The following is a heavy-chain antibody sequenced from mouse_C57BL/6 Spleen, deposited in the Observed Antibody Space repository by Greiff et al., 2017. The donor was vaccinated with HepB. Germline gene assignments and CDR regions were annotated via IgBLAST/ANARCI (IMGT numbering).Heavy chain of an antibody. Sequence: EVQLQQSGPELVKPGASVKMSCKASGYTFTDYNMHWVKQSHGKSLEWIGYINPNNGGTSYNQKFKGKATLTVNTSSSTAYMELRSLTSEDSAVYYCATVVEARDFDVWGKGTTVTVSS. CDR3: ATVVEARDFDV. CDR2: INPNNGGT. CDR1: GYTFTDYN. J-gene: IGHJ1*03. V-gene: IGHV1-22*01. D-gene: IGHD1-1*02.